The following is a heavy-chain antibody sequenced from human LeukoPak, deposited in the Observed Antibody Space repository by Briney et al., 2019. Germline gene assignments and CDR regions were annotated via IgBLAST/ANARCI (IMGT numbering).Heavy chain of an antibody. V-gene: IGHV1-18*01. CDR3: ARGRWLEGSDH. Sequence: ASVTVSCKASGYSFNAYGICWVRQAPGQGLEWMGWLDSYNGITKSAPKFQGRVTMTTDTSTTTVYMELRNLRSDDTAVYYCARGRWLEGSDHWGQGSLVSVSS. CDR1: GYSFNAYG. J-gene: IGHJ4*02. CDR2: LDSYNGIT. D-gene: IGHD5-12*01.